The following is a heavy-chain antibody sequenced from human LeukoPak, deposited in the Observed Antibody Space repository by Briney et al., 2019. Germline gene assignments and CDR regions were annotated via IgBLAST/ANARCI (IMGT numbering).Heavy chain of an antibody. Sequence: GGSLRLSCAASGFTFSSYAMSWVRQAPGKGLEWVSVIYSGGSTYYADSVKGRFTISRDNSKNTLYLQMNSLRAEDTAVYYCARSITVGAFDIWGQGTMVTVSS. V-gene: IGHV3-66*01. CDR3: ARSITVGAFDI. D-gene: IGHD5-12*01. CDR2: IYSGGST. CDR1: GFTFSSYA. J-gene: IGHJ3*02.